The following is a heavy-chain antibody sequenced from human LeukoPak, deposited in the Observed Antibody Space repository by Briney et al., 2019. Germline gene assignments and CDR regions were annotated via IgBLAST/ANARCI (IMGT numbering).Heavy chain of an antibody. Sequence: GGSQRLSCAASGFTFSSYSMNWVRQAPGKGLEWVSYISSGSSTIYYADSVKGRFTTSRDNSNNTLYLQMNSLRAEDTAVYYCAKTRGGPTSPDDYWGQGTLVTVSS. CDR1: GFTFSSYS. CDR2: ISSGSSTI. D-gene: IGHD1-14*01. CDR3: AKTRGGPTSPDDY. J-gene: IGHJ4*02. V-gene: IGHV3-48*01.